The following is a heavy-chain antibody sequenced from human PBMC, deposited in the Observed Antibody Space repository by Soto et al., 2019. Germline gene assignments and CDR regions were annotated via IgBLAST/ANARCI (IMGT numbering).Heavy chain of an antibody. V-gene: IGHV3-23*01. D-gene: IGHD4-4*01. J-gene: IGHJ5*02. CDR1: GFTFSSYA. Sequence: GGSLRLSCAASGFTFSSYAVTWVRQAPGKGLEWVSSITNGGGTTYYADPVKGRFTISRDNSKNTVFLQMNSSVTAADTAVYYCARVSLQNYIWFDPWGQGTLVTVSS. CDR3: ARVSLQNYIWFDP. CDR2: ITNGGGTT.